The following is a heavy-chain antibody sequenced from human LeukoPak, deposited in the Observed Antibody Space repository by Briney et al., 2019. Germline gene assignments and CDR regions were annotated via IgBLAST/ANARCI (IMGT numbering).Heavy chain of an antibody. CDR2: IYYGGSS. V-gene: IGHV4-39*07. Sequence: PSKTLSLTCTVSGGSISSSSYYWGWIRQPPGKGLEWIGSIYYGGSSYYNPSLKSRVTISVDTSNNQFSLKVNSVTAADTAVYYCARDAGHQLSRRNYYAMDVWGQGTTVTVSS. CDR3: ARDAGHQLSRRNYYAMDV. J-gene: IGHJ6*02. CDR1: GGSISSSSYY. D-gene: IGHD2-2*01.